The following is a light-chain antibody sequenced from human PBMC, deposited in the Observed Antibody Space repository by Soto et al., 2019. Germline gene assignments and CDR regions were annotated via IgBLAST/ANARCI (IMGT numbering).Light chain of an antibody. CDR1: SSDVGAYNY. J-gene: IGLJ2*01. Sequence: QSVPTQPASVSGSPGQSITISCTGTSSDVGAYNYVSWYQQHPGKAPKIVIYDVTYRPSGVSNRFSGSKSGNTASLTISGLQAEDEADYYCISYTTSSTVVFGGGTKLTVL. CDR3: ISYTTSSTVV. V-gene: IGLV2-14*03. CDR2: DVT.